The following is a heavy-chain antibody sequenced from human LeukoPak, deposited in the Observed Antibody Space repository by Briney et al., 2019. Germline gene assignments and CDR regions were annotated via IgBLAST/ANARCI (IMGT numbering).Heavy chain of an antibody. V-gene: IGHV4-4*07. CDR1: GGSISSYY. CDR2: IYTSGST. CDR3: ARENYCSGGSCYGYFDY. J-gene: IGHJ4*02. Sequence: PSGTLSLPCTVSGGSISSYYWSWIRQPAGKGLEWIGRIYTSGSTNYNPSLQSRVTISVDTSKNQFSLKLSSVTAADTAVYYCARENYCSGGSCYGYFDYWGQGTLVTVSP. D-gene: IGHD2-15*01.